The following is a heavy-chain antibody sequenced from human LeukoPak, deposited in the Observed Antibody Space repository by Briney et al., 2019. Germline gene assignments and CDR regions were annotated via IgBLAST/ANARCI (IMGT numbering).Heavy chain of an antibody. CDR2: INSDGSST. CDR1: GFTFSSYW. Sequence: PGGSLRLSCAASGFTFSSYWMHWVRQAPGKGLVWVSRINSDGSSTSCADSVKGRFTISRDNAKNTLYLQMNSLRAEDTAVYYCARCWTHMVRGVSCHYFDYWGQGTLVTVSS. V-gene: IGHV3-74*01. CDR3: ARCWTHMVRGVSCHYFDY. J-gene: IGHJ4*02. D-gene: IGHD3-10*01.